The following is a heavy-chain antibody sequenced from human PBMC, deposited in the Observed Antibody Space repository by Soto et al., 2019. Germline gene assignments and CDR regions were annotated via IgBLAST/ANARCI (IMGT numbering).Heavy chain of an antibody. CDR1: GFTFSSYG. V-gene: IGHV3-30*03. J-gene: IGHJ4*02. CDR2: ISYDGSNT. Sequence: QVQLVESGGGVVQPGRSLRLSCVASGFTFSSYGMHWVRQAPGKGLEWVAIISYDGSNTYYADSVKGRFTISRDNSKXXXXXXXXXXXXXXXXXXXXXXXXXXXXXXXXXXPYYFDYWGQGTLVTVSS. CDR3: XXXXXXXXXXXXXXPYYFDY.